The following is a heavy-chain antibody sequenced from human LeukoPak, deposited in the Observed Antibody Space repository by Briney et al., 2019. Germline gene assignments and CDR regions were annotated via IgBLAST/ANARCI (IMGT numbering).Heavy chain of an antibody. Sequence: GASVKVSCKASGYTFTNYFMHWVRQVPGQGLEWVGIINPSGGSTSYAQQFQGRVTMTSDTSTTTVYMKLSSLRSEDTAVYYCARGVLTDWYFDLWGRGTLVTVSS. V-gene: IGHV1-46*01. CDR2: INPSGGST. CDR3: ARGVLTDWYFDL. J-gene: IGHJ2*01. D-gene: IGHD2-15*01. CDR1: GYTFTNYF.